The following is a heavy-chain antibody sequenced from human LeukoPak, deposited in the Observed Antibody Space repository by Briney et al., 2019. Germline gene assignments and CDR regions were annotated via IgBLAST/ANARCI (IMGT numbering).Heavy chain of an antibody. V-gene: IGHV3-74*01. CDR3: ARENDSQNPAPNYSNYYYYYGMDV. CDR1: GFTFSSYW. J-gene: IGHJ6*02. CDR2: INSDGSST. Sequence: PGGSLRLSCAASGFTFSSYWMHWVRQAPGKGLVWDSRINSDGSSTSYADSVKGRFTISRDNAKNTLYLQMNSLRAEDTAVYYCARENDSQNPAPNYSNYYYYYGMDVWGQGTTVTVSS. D-gene: IGHD4-11*01.